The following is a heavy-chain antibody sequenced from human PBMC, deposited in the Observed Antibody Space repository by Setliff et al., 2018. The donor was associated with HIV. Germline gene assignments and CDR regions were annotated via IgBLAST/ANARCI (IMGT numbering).Heavy chain of an antibody. J-gene: IGHJ4*02. Sequence: PGGSLSLTCAVYGGSFSGYYWNWVRQAPGKGLEWVGRIQSKTDGGTTDYAAPVKGRFTISRDDSKNTLYLQMNSLKTEDTAVYSCQYSSSWYDFDYWGQGTLVTVSS. CDR1: GGSFSGYY. CDR3: QYSSSWYDFDY. D-gene: IGHD6-13*01. V-gene: IGHV3-15*07. CDR2: IQSKTDGGTT.